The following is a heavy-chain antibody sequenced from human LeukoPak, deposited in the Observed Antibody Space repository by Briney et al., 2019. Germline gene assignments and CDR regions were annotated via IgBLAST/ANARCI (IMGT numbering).Heavy chain of an antibody. D-gene: IGHD3-22*01. CDR1: GGSISSYY. CDR2: IYYSGST. J-gene: IGHJ4*02. V-gene: IGHV4-59*01. CDR3: ARDDYYDSSAIFDY. Sequence: SETLSLTCTVSGGSISSYYWSWIRQPPGKGLEWIGYIYYSGSTNFNPSLKSRVTISLDTSKNQFSLKLSSVTAADAAVYYCARDDYYDSSAIFDYWGQGTLVTVSS.